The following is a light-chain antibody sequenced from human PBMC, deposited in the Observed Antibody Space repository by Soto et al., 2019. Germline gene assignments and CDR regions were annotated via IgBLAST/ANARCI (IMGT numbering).Light chain of an antibody. CDR2: DVS. J-gene: IGLJ1*01. Sequence: QSVLTQPASVSGSPGQSITISCTGTSSDVGGYNYDSWYQQHPGKAPKLMICDVSDRPSGISNRFSGSKSGNTASLTISGLQAEDEADYYCSSYTTSSTYVFGTGTKLTVL. CDR3: SSYTTSSTYV. CDR1: SSDVGGYNY. V-gene: IGLV2-14*01.